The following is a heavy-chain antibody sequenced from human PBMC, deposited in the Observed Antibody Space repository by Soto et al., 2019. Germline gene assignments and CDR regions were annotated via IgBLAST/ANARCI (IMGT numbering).Heavy chain of an antibody. V-gene: IGHV1-18*01. CDR1: GYTFTSYG. D-gene: IGHD6-19*01. Sequence: QVHLVQSGAEVKKPGASVKVSCKASGYTFTSYGITWVRQAPGQGLEWMGWISAYNGNTNYAQKLQARVTMTTDRSTSTAYMELRSLRSDDTAVYYFAIHQSSGWYFAAFDIWGQGTMVTVSS. J-gene: IGHJ3*02. CDR2: ISAYNGNT. CDR3: AIHQSSGWYFAAFDI.